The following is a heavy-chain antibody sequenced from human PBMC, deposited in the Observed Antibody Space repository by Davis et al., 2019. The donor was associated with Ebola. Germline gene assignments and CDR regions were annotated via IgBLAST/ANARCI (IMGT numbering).Heavy chain of an antibody. CDR3: ARGVATVTSRYFDY. CDR2: IYYSGST. J-gene: IGHJ4*02. D-gene: IGHD4-17*01. V-gene: IGHV4-39*01. Sequence: MPSETLSLTCTVSGGSISSSSYYWGWIRQPPGKGLEWIGSIYYSGSTYYNPSLKSRVTISVDTSKNQFSLKLSSVTAADTAVYYCARGVATVTSRYFDYWGQGTLVTVSS. CDR1: GGSISSSSYY.